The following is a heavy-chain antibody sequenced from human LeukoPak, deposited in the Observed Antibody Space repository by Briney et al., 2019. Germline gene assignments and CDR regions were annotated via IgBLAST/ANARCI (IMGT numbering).Heavy chain of an antibody. J-gene: IGHJ4*02. V-gene: IGHV3-30*18. CDR2: ISYDGSNK. Sequence: GGSLRLSCAASGFTFSSYGMHWVRQAPGKGLEWVAVISYDGSNKYYADSVKGRFTISRDNSKNTLYLQMNSLRAEDTAVYYCAKDQYYDILTGGAGYFDSWGQGTLVTVSS. CDR1: GFTFSSYG. CDR3: AKDQYYDILTGGAGYFDS. D-gene: IGHD3-9*01.